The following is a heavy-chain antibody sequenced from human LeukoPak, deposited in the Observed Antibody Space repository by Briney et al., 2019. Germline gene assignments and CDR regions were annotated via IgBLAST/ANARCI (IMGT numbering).Heavy chain of an antibody. D-gene: IGHD3-10*01. J-gene: IGHJ5*01. Sequence: PGGSLRLSCAASGFSFSSYAMHWVRQAPGKGLEWVAVISYDGSNKYFADSVKGRFTISRDNSKNTLYLQMNSLRAEDTAVYYCAKDFGRITLVRGVIRASGLDSWGQGTLVTVSS. CDR3: AKDFGRITLVRGVIRASGLDS. V-gene: IGHV3-30-3*01. CDR1: GFSFSSYA. CDR2: ISYDGSNK.